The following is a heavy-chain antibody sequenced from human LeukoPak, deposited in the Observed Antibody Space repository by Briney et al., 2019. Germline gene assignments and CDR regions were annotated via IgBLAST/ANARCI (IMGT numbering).Heavy chain of an antibody. CDR2: IKSKTDGGTT. Sequence: GGSLRLSCAASGFTVSSNYMSWVRQAPGKGLEWVGRIKSKTDGGTTDYAAPVKGRFTISRDDSKNTLYLQMNSLKTEDTAVYYCTTTRKNWNYRARAFDIWGQGTMVTVSS. J-gene: IGHJ3*02. D-gene: IGHD1-7*01. CDR1: GFTVSSNY. V-gene: IGHV3-15*01. CDR3: TTTRKNWNYRARAFDI.